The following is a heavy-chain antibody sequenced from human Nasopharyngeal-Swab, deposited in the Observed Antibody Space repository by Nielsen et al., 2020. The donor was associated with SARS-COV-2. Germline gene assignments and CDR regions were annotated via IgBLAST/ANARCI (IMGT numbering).Heavy chain of an antibody. CDR3: IAAAGTGSFDY. D-gene: IGHD6-13*01. CDR1: GLTFSSYA. V-gene: IGHV3-23*01. Sequence: GESLKISCAASGLTFSSYAMSWVRQAPGKGLEWVSAISGSGGSTYYADSVKGRFTISRDNSKNTLYLQMNSLRAEDTAVYYCIAAAGTGSFDYWGQGTLVTVSS. CDR2: ISGSGGST. J-gene: IGHJ4*02.